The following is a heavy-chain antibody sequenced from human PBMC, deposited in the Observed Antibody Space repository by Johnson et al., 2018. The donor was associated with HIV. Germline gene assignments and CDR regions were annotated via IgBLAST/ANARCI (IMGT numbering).Heavy chain of an antibody. Sequence: VQLVESGGGVVQPGGSLRLSCEVSGFTFSGYAMNWVRQAPGKGLEWVAFIRFDGSTYYADSVKGRFTISRDNSKNTLYLEMNSLRAEDTAVYYCAKDTGAYYDTFLAVDIWGQGTMVTVSS. CDR1: GFTFSGYA. J-gene: IGHJ3*02. V-gene: IGHV3-30*02. D-gene: IGHD3-22*01. CDR2: IRFDGST. CDR3: AKDTGAYYDTFLAVDI.